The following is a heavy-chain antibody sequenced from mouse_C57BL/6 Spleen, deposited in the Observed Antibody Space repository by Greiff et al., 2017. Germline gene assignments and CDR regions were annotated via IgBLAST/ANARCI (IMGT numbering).Heavy chain of an antibody. CDR2: ISYSGST. Sequence: EVQLQQSGPGMVKPSQSLSLTCTVTGYSITSGYDWHWIRHFPGNKLEWMGYISYSGSTNYNPSLKSRISITHDTSKNHFFLKLNSVTTEDTATYYCARGKYYGSSSAWFAYWGQGTLVTVSA. CDR3: ARGKYYGSSSAWFAY. CDR1: GYSITSGYD. J-gene: IGHJ3*01. V-gene: IGHV3-1*01. D-gene: IGHD1-1*01.